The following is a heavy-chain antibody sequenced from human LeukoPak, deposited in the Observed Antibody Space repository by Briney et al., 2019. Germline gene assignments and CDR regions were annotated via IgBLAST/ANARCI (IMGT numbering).Heavy chain of an antibody. J-gene: IGHJ4*02. D-gene: IGHD5-18*01. CDR2: ISSSGDST. CDR3: TKERQGGYSYGNFDY. CDR1: GFTFSSYA. Sequence: PGGSLRLSCAASGFTFSSYAMSWVRQAPGKGLEWVSAISSSGDSTYYADSVKGRFTISRDNSKNTLYLQVNSLRAEDTAVFYCTKERQGGYSYGNFDYKGQVALVTVSS. V-gene: IGHV3-23*01.